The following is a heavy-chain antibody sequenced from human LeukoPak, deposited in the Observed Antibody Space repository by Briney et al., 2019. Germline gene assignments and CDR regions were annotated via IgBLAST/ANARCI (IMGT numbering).Heavy chain of an antibody. J-gene: IGHJ6*03. D-gene: IGHD6-6*01. CDR3: ARRAQGGSSSSRYYYMDV. CDR2: ISSSGTTI. Sequence: PGGSLRLSCAASGFTFSDYYMNWVRQAPGEGLEWVSYISSSGTTIYYADSVKGRVTVSRDNAKNSLSLQVNSLRDEDTAVYYCARRAQGGSSSSRYYYMDVWGKGTTLTVSS. CDR1: GFTFSDYY. V-gene: IGHV3-11*01.